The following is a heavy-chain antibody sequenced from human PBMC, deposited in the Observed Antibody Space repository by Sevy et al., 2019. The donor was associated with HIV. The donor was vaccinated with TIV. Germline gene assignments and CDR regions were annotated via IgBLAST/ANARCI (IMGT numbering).Heavy chain of an antibody. CDR1: GGSISSSNW. J-gene: IGHJ5*02. CDR2: IYHSGST. V-gene: IGHV4-4*02. CDR3: ARRITIFGVVSVGWFDP. D-gene: IGHD3-3*01. Sequence: SETLSLTCAVSGGSISSSNWWSWVRQPPVKGLEWIGEIYHSGSTNYNPSLKSRVTISVDKSKNQFSLKLSSVTAADTAVYYCARRITIFGVVSVGWFDPWGQGTLVTVSS.